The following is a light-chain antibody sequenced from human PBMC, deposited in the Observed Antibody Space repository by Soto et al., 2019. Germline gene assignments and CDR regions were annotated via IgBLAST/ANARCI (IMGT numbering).Light chain of an antibody. Sequence: EIVLTQSPGTLSLSPGERATLSCRASHSVSSTYLAWYQQKPGQAPRLLIYGASSRATGIPDRFSGSGSGTDFTLTISSLQPDDFATYYCQHYSSDSRTFGQGTKVEIK. CDR1: HSVSSTY. CDR2: GAS. CDR3: QHYSSDSRT. J-gene: IGKJ1*01. V-gene: IGKV3-20*01.